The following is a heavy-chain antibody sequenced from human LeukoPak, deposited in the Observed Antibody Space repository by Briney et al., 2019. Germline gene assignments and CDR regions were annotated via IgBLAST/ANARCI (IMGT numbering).Heavy chain of an antibody. Sequence: GGSLRLSCAASGSTFSSYAMSWVRQAPGKGLEWVSAISGSGGSTYYADSVKGWFTISRDNSKNTLYLQMNSLRAEDTAVYYCAKVITGTVDYWGQGTLVTVSS. J-gene: IGHJ4*02. V-gene: IGHV3-23*01. D-gene: IGHD1-7*01. CDR3: AKVITGTVDY. CDR1: GSTFSSYA. CDR2: ISGSGGST.